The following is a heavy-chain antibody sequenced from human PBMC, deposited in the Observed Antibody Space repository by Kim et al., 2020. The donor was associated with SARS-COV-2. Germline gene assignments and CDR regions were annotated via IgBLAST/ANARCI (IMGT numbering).Heavy chain of an antibody. Sequence: YADSVEGQCTISRDNSNTTLYLQMNILRAEDTAVYYCARDWGYGGNPFDYWGQGTLVTVSS. D-gene: IGHD2-15*01. CDR3: ARDWGYGGNPFDY. V-gene: IGHV3-33*01. J-gene: IGHJ4*02.